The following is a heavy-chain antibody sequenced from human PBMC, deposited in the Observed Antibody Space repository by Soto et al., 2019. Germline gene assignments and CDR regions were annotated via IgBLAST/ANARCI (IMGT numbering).Heavy chain of an antibody. V-gene: IGHV3-66*01. J-gene: IGHJ4*03. CDR3: ARILIIGTNRGSYFDY. CDR1: GFTISSNY. D-gene: IGHD1-20*01. CDR2: IYSGGNT. Sequence: GGSLRLSCAASGFTISSNYMSWVRQAPGKGLEWVSVIYSGGNTYYADSVKGRFTISRDNSKNTLYLQMNGLRAEDTAVYYCARILIIGTNRGSYFDYWGQGTTVTVS.